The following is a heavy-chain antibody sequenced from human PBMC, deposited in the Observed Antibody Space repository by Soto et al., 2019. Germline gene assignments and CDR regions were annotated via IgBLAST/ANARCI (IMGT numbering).Heavy chain of an antibody. V-gene: IGHV5-51*01. Sequence: ESLKISCKVSGYSFTGFWIGWVGQIPGKGLEWLGSIYPRDSDTRYSPSFQGQVTISADKSLSTAYLQWNSLQASDTAIYYCARQHPLDSRVWFTWGQGTLVTVSS. D-gene: IGHD6-19*01. CDR1: GYSFTGFW. CDR3: ARQHPLDSRVWFT. CDR2: IYPRDSDT. J-gene: IGHJ4*02.